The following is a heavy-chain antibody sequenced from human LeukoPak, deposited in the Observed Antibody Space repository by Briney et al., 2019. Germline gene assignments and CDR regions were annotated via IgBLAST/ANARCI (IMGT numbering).Heavy chain of an antibody. CDR3: ARSPMGDYDSSGYY. Sequence: GASVKVSCKASGGTFSSYAISWVRQAPGQGLEWMGRIIPIFGTANYAQKFQGRVTITTDESTSTAYMELSSLRAEDTAVYYCARSPMGDYDSSGYYWGQGTLVTVSS. D-gene: IGHD3-22*01. J-gene: IGHJ4*02. V-gene: IGHV1-69*05. CDR2: IIPIFGTA. CDR1: GGTFSSYA.